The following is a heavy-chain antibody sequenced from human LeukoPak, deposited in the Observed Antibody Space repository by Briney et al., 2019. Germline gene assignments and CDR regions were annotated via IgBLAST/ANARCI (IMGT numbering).Heavy chain of an antibody. CDR2: IYYSGST. D-gene: IGHD2-15*01. CDR3: ARHSSRAAKPPGFDP. J-gene: IGHJ5*02. Sequence: SKSLTLTCTASGGSISSYYWSWIRQPPGKGLEWVGYIYYSGSTNYNPSLKSRVTISVDTSKNQFSLKLSSVTAADTAVYYCARHSSRAAKPPGFDPWGQGTLVTVSS. CDR1: GGSISSYY. V-gene: IGHV4-59*08.